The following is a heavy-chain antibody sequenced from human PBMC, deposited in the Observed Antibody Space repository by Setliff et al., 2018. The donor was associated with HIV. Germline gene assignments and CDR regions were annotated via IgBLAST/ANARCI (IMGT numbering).Heavy chain of an antibody. J-gene: IGHJ3*02. CDR1: GGTFSSYA. CDR3: ARSYYGSGISLDAFDI. CDR2: IIPIFGTA. Sequence: ASVKVSCKASGGTFSSYAISWVRQAPGQGLEWMGGIIPIFGTANYAQKFQGRVTITTDEPTSTAYMELSSLRSEDTAVYYCARSYYGSGISLDAFDIWGQGTMVTVSS. D-gene: IGHD3-10*01. V-gene: IGHV1-69*05.